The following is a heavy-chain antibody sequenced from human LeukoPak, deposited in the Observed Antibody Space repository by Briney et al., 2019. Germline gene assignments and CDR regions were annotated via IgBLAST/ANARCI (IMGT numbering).Heavy chain of an antibody. J-gene: IGHJ4*02. Sequence: ASVKVSCKASGYTFTSYGISWVRQAPGQGLEWMGWISAYNCNTNYAQKLQGRVTMTTDTSTSTAYMELRSLRSDDTAVYYCARDHFRGVAVAGTWWGQGTLVTVSS. CDR3: ARDHFRGVAVAGTW. D-gene: IGHD6-19*01. CDR1: GYTFTSYG. V-gene: IGHV1-18*01. CDR2: ISAYNCNT.